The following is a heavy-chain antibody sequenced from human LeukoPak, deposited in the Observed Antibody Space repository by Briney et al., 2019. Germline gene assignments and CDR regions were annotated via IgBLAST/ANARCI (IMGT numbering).Heavy chain of an antibody. Sequence: SETLSLTCTVSGGSISSNSYYWGWIRQPPGKGLEWIGSFYYTGDTYYNPSLKSRVTISRDTSKNQFSLRLTSVTAADTAVYYCARHERRNYYDSSGYYQLHYWGQGTLVTVSS. CDR3: ARHERRNYYDSSGYYQLHY. V-gene: IGHV4-39*01. CDR2: FYYTGDT. D-gene: IGHD3-22*01. CDR1: GGSISSNSYY. J-gene: IGHJ4*02.